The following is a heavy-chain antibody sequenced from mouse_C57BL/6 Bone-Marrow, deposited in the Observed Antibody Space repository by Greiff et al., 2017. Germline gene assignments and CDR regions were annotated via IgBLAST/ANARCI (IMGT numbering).Heavy chain of an antibody. CDR3: ARLRQLRLRKSPAMDY. Sequence: QVQLQQPGTELVKPGASVKLSCKASGYTFTSYWMNWVKQRPGQGLEWIGNINPSNGGTNYNEKFKSKATLTVDKSSSTAYMQLSSLTTEDTAVYYCARLRQLRLRKSPAMDYWGQGTSVTVSS. D-gene: IGHD3-2*02. J-gene: IGHJ4*01. CDR2: INPSNGGT. CDR1: GYTFTSYW. V-gene: IGHV1-53*01.